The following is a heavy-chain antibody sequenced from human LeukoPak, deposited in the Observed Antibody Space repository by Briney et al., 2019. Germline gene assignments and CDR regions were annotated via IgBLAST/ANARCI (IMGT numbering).Heavy chain of an antibody. J-gene: IGHJ4*02. D-gene: IGHD6-13*01. CDR2: IYYSGST. V-gene: IGHV4-39*01. CDR1: GGSISSSSYY. CDR3: ARPSEGIAAAGLGY. Sequence: SETLSLTCTVSGGSISSSSYYWGWIRQPPGKGLEWIGSIYYSGSTYCNPSLKSRVTISVDTSKNQFSLKLSSVTAADTAVYYCARPSEGIAAAGLGYWGQGTLVTVSS.